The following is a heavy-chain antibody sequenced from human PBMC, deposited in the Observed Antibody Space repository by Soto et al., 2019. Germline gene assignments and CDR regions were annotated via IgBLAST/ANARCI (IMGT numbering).Heavy chain of an antibody. CDR3: ARAHSTGWYPY. CDR2: IGFAGNNK. CDR1: GFPFDSYG. J-gene: IGHJ4*02. Sequence: GGSLRLSCVASGFPFDSYGIHWVRRAPGKGLEWVATIGFAGNNKYYADSVKGRFTISRDNSKNTLYLHINSLRVDDTAMYYCARAHSTGWYPYWGQGTLVTVSS. V-gene: IGHV3-33*01. D-gene: IGHD6-19*01.